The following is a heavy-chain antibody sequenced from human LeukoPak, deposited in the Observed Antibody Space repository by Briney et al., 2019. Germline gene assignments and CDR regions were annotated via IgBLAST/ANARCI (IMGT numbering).Heavy chain of an antibody. Sequence: ASVKVSCKASGYTFTDYYIHWVRQAPGQGLEWMGWINPKSGGTNYAQKFQGRVTMTRDTSITTAYMELSRLSSDDTALYFCAKVLVTVSYLFSSNDAFDIWGQGTMVTVSS. J-gene: IGHJ3*02. CDR2: INPKSGGT. V-gene: IGHV1-2*02. D-gene: IGHD4-17*01. CDR1: GYTFTDYY. CDR3: AKVLVTVSYLFSSNDAFDI.